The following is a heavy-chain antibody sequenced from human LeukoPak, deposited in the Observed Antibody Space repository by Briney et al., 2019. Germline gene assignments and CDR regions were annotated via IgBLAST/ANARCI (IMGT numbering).Heavy chain of an antibody. CDR1: GFTLGTNA. D-gene: IGHD1-26*01. CDR2: ISGSGAST. V-gene: IGHV3-23*01. Sequence: GGSLRLSCLTSGFTLGTNAMSCVRQAPGKGLEWISGISGSGASTYYADSVKGRFTISRDDSRNTLYLQMNSLRGDDTAVYYCAKDVGKWESLHFFDYWGQGTLVTVSS. CDR3: AKDVGKWESLHFFDY. J-gene: IGHJ4*02.